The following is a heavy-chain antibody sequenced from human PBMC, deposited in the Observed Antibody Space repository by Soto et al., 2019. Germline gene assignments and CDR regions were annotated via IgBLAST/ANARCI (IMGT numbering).Heavy chain of an antibody. J-gene: IGHJ5*02. V-gene: IGHV2-5*01. CDR1: GFSLTTSGVG. CDR2: IYWNGDK. CDR3: AHMRDKTFGDWYRPGWLDP. Sequence: SGPTLVNPTQTLTLTCSFSGFSLTTSGVGVGWIRQPLGKALEWLALIYWNGDKRYSPSLKSRLMITKDTSKDQVVLTVTNMDPVDTGTYYCAHMRDKTFGDWYRPGWLDPWGQGTLVTVSS. D-gene: IGHD3-3*01.